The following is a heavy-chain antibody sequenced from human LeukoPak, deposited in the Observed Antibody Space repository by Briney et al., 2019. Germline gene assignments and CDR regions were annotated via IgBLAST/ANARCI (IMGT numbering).Heavy chain of an antibody. J-gene: IGHJ3*02. Sequence: GGSLRLSCAASGFTVSSNYMSWVRQAPGKGLEWVSIIYSGGSTDYADSVKGRFTISRDKSKNTLYLQMNSLRAEDTAMYYCVSPSSGQSFDIWGQGTMVTVSS. D-gene: IGHD6-19*01. CDR2: IYSGGST. V-gene: IGHV3-53*01. CDR1: GFTVSSNY. CDR3: VSPSSGQSFDI.